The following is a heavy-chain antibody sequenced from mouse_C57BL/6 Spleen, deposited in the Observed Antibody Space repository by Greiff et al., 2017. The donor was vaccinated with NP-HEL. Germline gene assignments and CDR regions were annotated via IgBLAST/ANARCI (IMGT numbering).Heavy chain of an antibody. J-gene: IGHJ1*03. CDR1: GYAFSSSW. CDR3: ARWEGSSGYRNFDV. D-gene: IGHD3-2*02. CDR2: IYPGDGDT. Sequence: QVQLQQSGPELVKPGASVKISCKASGYAFSSSWMNWVKQRPGKGLEWIGRIYPGDGDTNYNGKFKGKATLTADKSSRTAYMQLSSLTSEDSAVYFCARWEGSSGYRNFDVWGTGTTVTVSS. V-gene: IGHV1-82*01.